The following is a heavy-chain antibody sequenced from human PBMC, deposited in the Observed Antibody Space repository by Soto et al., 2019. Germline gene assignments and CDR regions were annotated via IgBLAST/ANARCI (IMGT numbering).Heavy chain of an antibody. CDR3: ARDQTGITTTGGGRIDH. D-gene: IGHD1-20*01. CDR2: VSFDGSNK. Sequence: QVQLVESGGGVVQPGRSLRLSCAASGFTFSTHAMHWVRQAPGKGLECVAIVSFDGSNKYYADAVKGRFTISRDNSTNTLYLQMSGLTPVDTAVYYCARDQTGITTTGGGRIDHWGQGTLVTVSS. V-gene: IGHV3-30-3*01. J-gene: IGHJ4*02. CDR1: GFTFSTHA.